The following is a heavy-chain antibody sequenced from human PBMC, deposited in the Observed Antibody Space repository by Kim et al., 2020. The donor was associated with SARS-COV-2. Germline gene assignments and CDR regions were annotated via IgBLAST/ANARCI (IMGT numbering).Heavy chain of an antibody. Sequence: SETLSLTCAVYGGSFSGYYWSWIRQPPGKGLEWIGEINHSGSTNYNPSLKSRVTISVDTSKNQFSLKLSSVTAADTAVYYCARGILNPRKGYSYGRTDLRSAFDIWGQGTMVTVSS. J-gene: IGHJ3*02. D-gene: IGHD5-18*01. CDR2: INHSGST. V-gene: IGHV4-34*01. CDR1: GGSFSGYY. CDR3: ARGILNPRKGYSYGRTDLRSAFDI.